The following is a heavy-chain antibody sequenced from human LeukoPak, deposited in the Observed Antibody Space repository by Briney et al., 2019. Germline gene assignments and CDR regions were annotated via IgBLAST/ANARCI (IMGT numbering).Heavy chain of an antibody. V-gene: IGHV3-30*18. CDR2: ISYDGSNK. CDR1: GFTFSSYG. D-gene: IGHD3-9*01. CDR3: AKELRENDILTGYTPLYYYYGMDV. J-gene: IGHJ6*02. Sequence: GGSLRLSCAASGFTFSSYGMHWVRQAPGKGLEWVAVISYDGSNKYYADSVKGRFTISRDNSKNTLYLQMNSLRAEDTAVYCCAKELRENDILTGYTPLYYYYGMDVWGQGTTVTVSS.